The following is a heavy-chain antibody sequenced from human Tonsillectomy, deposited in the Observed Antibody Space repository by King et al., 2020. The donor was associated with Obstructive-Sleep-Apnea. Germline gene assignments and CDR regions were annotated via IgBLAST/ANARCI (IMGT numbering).Heavy chain of an antibody. CDR1: GYSFTNSW. CDR3: ASSVGGATSAVFDY. CDR2: IDPSDSYT. J-gene: IGHJ4*02. Sequence: VQLVESGAEVKKPGESLRISCKGSGYSFTNSWISWVRQMPGTGLEWMGRIDPSDSYTNYSPSFRGHVTISTDKSISTAYLQWSSLQASDTAMYYCASSVGGATSAVFDYWGRGTLVTVSS. V-gene: IGHV5-10-1*03. D-gene: IGHD1-26*01.